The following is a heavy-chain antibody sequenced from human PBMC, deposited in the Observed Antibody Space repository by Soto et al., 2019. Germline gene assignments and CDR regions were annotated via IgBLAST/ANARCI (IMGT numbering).Heavy chain of an antibody. J-gene: IGHJ3*02. Sequence: GSVKVSCKGSGYTLPELFMHWGEQGPGKRIEGMGGFDPEEGETIYAQKFQGRVTMTEDTSTDTAYMELSSLRSEDTAVYYCATEGPSITMVRGVIVLNAFDIWGQGTMVTVSS. CDR3: ATEGPSITMVRGVIVLNAFDI. CDR2: FDPEEGET. D-gene: IGHD3-10*01. CDR1: GYTLPELF. V-gene: IGHV1-24*01.